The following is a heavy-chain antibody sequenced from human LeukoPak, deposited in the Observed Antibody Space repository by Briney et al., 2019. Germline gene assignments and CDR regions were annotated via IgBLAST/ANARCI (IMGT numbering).Heavy chain of an antibody. CDR1: GFTFSSYS. CDR2: ISSSSTI. J-gene: IGHJ4*02. Sequence: PGGSLRLSCAASGFTFSSYSMNWVRQAPGKGLEWVSYISSSSTIYYADSVKGRFTISRDNPKNTLYLQMNSLRAEDTAVYFCAKRSVVIRVILVGFHKEAYYFDSWGQGALVTVSS. CDR3: AKRSVVIRVILVGFHKEAYYFDS. D-gene: IGHD3-22*01. V-gene: IGHV3-48*01.